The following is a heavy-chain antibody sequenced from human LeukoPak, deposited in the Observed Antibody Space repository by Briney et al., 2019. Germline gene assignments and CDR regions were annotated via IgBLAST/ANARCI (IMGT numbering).Heavy chain of an antibody. D-gene: IGHD1-26*01. CDR3: ARDLSMSGDRFDY. Sequence: SETLSLTCPVAGGSITSDYWGWIRHPAGKGLESIVRIYTSGSTNYNPSLKSRVTMSVDTSKNQFILKLSSVTAADTAVYYCARDLSMSGDRFDYWGQGTLVTVSS. CDR1: GGSITSDY. CDR2: IYTSGST. J-gene: IGHJ4*02. V-gene: IGHV4-4*07.